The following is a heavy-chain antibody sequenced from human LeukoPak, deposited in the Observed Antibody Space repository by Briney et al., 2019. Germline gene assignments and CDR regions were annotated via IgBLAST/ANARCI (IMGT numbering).Heavy chain of an antibody. V-gene: IGHV3-7*01. CDR2: LHANGDEK. CDR1: GFSLSGYW. Sequence: GGSLRLSCAASGFSLSGYWMSWVRQAPGKGLEWVARLHANGDEKNFVGSVQGRFTVSRDNAKNSLYLQMNSLRAEDTAVYYCARGGYSFDYLGQGTLVTVSS. J-gene: IGHJ4*02. D-gene: IGHD5-12*01. CDR3: ARGGYSFDY.